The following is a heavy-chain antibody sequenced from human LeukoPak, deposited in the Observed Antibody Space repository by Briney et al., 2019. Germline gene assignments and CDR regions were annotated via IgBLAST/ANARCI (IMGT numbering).Heavy chain of an antibody. J-gene: IGHJ4*02. CDR2: ISSSSSYT. CDR3: ARAKEQWLARPLDY. CDR1: GFTFSDYY. D-gene: IGHD6-19*01. Sequence: GGSLRLSCAAPGFTFSDYYMSWIRQAPGKGLEWVSYISSSSSYTNYADSVKGRFAISRDNAKNSLYLQMNSLRAEDTAVYYCARAKEQWLARPLDYWGQGTLVTVSS. V-gene: IGHV3-11*06.